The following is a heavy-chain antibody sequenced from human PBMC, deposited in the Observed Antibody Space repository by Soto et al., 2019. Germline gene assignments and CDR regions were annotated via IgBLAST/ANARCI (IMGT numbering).Heavy chain of an antibody. CDR2: ISSRSSSI. D-gene: IGHD3-22*01. CDR1: GFTFSAYN. J-gene: IGHJ5*02. V-gene: IGHV3-21*01. Sequence: GGSLRLSCAASGFTFSAYNMNWVRQAPGKGLEWVSSISSRSSSIYYADSVKGRFTISRDNAKTSLYLQMNSLRAEDTAVYYCARADYYVSSAYYFSGWFDPWGQGTLVTVS. CDR3: ARADYYVSSAYYFSGWFDP.